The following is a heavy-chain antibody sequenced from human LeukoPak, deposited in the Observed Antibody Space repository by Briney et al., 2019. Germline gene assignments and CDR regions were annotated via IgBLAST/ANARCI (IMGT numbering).Heavy chain of an antibody. CDR3: ARPYGDYSHWFDP. Sequence: PSETLSLTCAVYGGSFSGYYWSWIRQPPGKGLEWIGEINHSGGTNYNPSLKSRVTMSVDTSKNQFSLRLSSVTAADTAVYYCARPYGDYSHWFDPWGRGTLVTVSS. CDR1: GGSFSGYY. V-gene: IGHV4-34*01. CDR2: INHSGGT. J-gene: IGHJ5*02. D-gene: IGHD4-17*01.